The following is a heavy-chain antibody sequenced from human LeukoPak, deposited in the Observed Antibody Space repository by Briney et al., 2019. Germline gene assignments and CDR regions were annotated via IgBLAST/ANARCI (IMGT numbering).Heavy chain of an antibody. CDR2: ISSSSSYI. J-gene: IGHJ6*02. CDR3: ARDGDFSMVRGVISLEYYYGMDV. V-gene: IGHV3-21*01. CDR1: GFTFSSYS. Sequence: GGSLRLSCAASGFTFSSYSMNWVRQAPGKGLEWVSSISSSSSYIYYADSVKGRLPISRDDAKNSLYLQMNSLRAEDTAVYYCARDGDFSMVRGVISLEYYYGMDVWGQGTTVTVSS. D-gene: IGHD3-10*01.